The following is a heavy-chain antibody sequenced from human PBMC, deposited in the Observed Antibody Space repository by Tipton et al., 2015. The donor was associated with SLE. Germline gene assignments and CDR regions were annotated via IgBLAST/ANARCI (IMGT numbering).Heavy chain of an antibody. J-gene: IGHJ4*02. CDR1: GYTFTSYG. CDR3: AKDHRAADSDFWSGYYFDY. CDR2: ISAYNGKT. D-gene: IGHD3-3*01. Sequence: QLVQFGAEVKKPGASVKVSCKASGYTFTSYGINWVRQAPGQGLEWMGWISAYNGKTHYTENLQDRVTMTTDTFTSTAYMELRSLRSDDTAVYYCAKDHRAADSDFWSGYYFDYWGQGTLVTVSS. V-gene: IGHV1-18*01.